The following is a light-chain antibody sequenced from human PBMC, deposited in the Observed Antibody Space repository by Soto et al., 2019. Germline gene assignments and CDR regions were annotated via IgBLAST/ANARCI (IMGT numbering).Light chain of an antibody. V-gene: IGLV1-40*01. Sequence: QSVLTQPPSVSGAPGQSVSISCTWSTSSIGAPYDVHWYQHLPGTAPKLLIYGDNNRPSGVPDRFSGSKSGTSASLAITRLQAEDEADYYCQSYDISLHNYVFGTGTKVTVL. CDR3: QSYDISLHNYV. CDR2: GDN. CDR1: TSSIGAPYD. J-gene: IGLJ1*01.